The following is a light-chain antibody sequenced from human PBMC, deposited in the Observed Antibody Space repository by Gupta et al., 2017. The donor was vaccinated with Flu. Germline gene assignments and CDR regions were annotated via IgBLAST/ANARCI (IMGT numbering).Light chain of an antibody. CDR2: EDD. V-gene: IGLV1-51*02. J-gene: IGLJ3*02. CDR3: AAWDSSRRETV. CDR1: SSNIGNNY. Sequence: QSVLTQPPSVSAASGQKVTISCPGISSNIGNNYVPWYQQRPGTAPKLLIYEDDKRPSGIVDRFSGSKSGTSATLGITGLQAGDEADYYCAAWDSSRRETVFGGGTTVTVL.